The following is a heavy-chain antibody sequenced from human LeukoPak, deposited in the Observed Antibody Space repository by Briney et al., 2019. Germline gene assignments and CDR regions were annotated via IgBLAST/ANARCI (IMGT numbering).Heavy chain of an antibody. J-gene: IGHJ4*02. CDR1: GFTFSSYA. CDR3: ARRYCSSTSCTLDY. CDR2: ISSGGSTT. V-gene: IGHV3-48*03. Sequence: GGSLRLSCAASGFTFSSYAMSWVRQAPGRGLEWVSYISSGGSTTYYADSVKGRLTISRDNAKNSLYLQMNNLRGDDTAVYYCARRYCSSTSCTLDYWGQGTQVTVSS. D-gene: IGHD2-2*01.